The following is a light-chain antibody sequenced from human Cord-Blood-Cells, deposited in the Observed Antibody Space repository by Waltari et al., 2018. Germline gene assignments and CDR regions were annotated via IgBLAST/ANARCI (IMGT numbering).Light chain of an antibody. CDR3: QQYNNWPRT. Sequence: EIVMTQSPATLSVSPGERATLSCRASQSVSSNLAWYQQKPGQAPRLLIYGASTRAPGIPARFGGSGSGTEFTLTISSLQSEDFAVYYCQQYNNWPRTFGQGTKVEIK. V-gene: IGKV3-15*01. J-gene: IGKJ1*01. CDR1: QSVSSN. CDR2: GAS.